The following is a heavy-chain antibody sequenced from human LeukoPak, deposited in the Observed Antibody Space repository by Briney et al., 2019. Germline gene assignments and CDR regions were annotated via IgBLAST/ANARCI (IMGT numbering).Heavy chain of an antibody. CDR1: GFTFNTYA. V-gene: IGHV3-30-3*01. D-gene: IGHD2-2*01. CDR2: ISYDGSNI. J-gene: IGHJ5*02. CDR3: AREKIPAASNWFDP. Sequence: GGSLRLSCAAPGFTFNTYAMHWVRQAPGKGLEWVAVISYDGSNIFYQDSVKGRFTISRDNSKNTLYLQMNSLRTEDTAVYYCAREKIPAASNWFDPWGQGTLVTVSS.